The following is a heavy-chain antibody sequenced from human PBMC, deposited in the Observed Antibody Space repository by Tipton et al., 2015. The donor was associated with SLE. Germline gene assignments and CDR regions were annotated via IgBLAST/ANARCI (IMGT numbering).Heavy chain of an antibody. CDR2: ISWNSNSI. CDR3: ARKVVVPGAIRDYLGMDG. CDR1: GFTFDDYA. D-gene: IGHD2-2*01. Sequence: SLRLSCAASGFTFDDYAMHWVRQAPGKGLEWVSGISWNSNSIAYADSVKGRFTISRDNAKNTLYLQMNSLRVEDTAVYYCARKVVVPGAIRDYLGMDGRGQGTTVTVSS. J-gene: IGHJ6*02. V-gene: IGHV3-9*01.